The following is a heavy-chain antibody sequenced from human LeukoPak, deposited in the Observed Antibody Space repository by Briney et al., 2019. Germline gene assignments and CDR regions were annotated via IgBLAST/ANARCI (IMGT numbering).Heavy chain of an antibody. D-gene: IGHD3-22*01. Sequence: GGSLRLSCAASGFTFSSYAMHWFRQAPGKGLEWGAVISYDGSNKYYADSVKGRFTISRDNSKNTLYLQMNSLRAEDTAVYSCARDDPMIHDAFDIWGQGTMVTVSS. CDR3: ARDDPMIHDAFDI. J-gene: IGHJ3*02. CDR2: ISYDGSNK. CDR1: GFTFSSYA. V-gene: IGHV3-30*04.